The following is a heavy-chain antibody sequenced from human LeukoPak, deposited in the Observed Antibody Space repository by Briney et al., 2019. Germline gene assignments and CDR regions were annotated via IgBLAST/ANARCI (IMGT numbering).Heavy chain of an antibody. V-gene: IGHV4-38-2*02. D-gene: IGHD3-16*01. CDR1: GYSISSGYY. CDR3: ARDLPSTTLSPSAFYMDV. J-gene: IGHJ6*03. CDR2: FYHSGST. Sequence: KTSEILSLTCTVSGYSISSGYYWGWIRQPPGKGLEWIGIFYHSGSTYYNPSLKSRVTISVDTSKNQFSLNLSSVTAADTAVYYCARDLPSTTLSPSAFYMDVWGKGTTVNISS.